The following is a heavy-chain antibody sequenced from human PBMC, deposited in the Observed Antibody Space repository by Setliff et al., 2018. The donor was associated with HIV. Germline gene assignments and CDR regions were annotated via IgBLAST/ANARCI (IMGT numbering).Heavy chain of an antibody. CDR2: INVNSGGT. V-gene: IGHV1-2*02. D-gene: IGHD2-15*01. CDR3: ARYCSGGSCPGRFDP. J-gene: IGHJ5*02. Sequence: ASVKVSCKASGYLFTGYYMHWVRQAPGQGLEWMGWINVNSGGTKYAQKLQGRVTMTTDTSTSTAYMELRSLRSDDTAVYYCARYCSGGSCPGRFDPWGQGTLVTVSS. CDR1: GYLFTGYY.